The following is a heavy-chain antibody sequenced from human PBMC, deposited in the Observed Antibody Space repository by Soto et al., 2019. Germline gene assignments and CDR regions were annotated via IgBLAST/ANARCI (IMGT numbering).Heavy chain of an antibody. CDR2: IYSSGDT. J-gene: IGHJ6*02. CDR3: ARDQGITTFGVYSMYYYGMDV. CDR1: GCSIRRYY. V-gene: IGHV4-59*01. D-gene: IGHD3-3*01. Sequence: SETLSLTCTVSGCSIRRYYWNWIRQPPGKGLEWIGYIYSSGDTRYNPSLNSRVTMSVDKSKNQFSLNLASVTAADTAVYYCARDQGITTFGVYSMYYYGMDVWGQGTTVTVSS.